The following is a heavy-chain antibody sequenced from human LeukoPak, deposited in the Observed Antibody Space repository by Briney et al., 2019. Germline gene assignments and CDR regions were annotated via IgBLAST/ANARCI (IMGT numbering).Heavy chain of an antibody. CDR2: INPNSGGT. CDR1: GYTFIGYY. Sequence: ASVKVSCKASGYTFIGYYMHWVRQAPGQGLEWMGWINPNSGGTNYAQKFQGRVTMTRDTSISTAYMELSRLRSDDTAVYYCARVPPTVTTIDRYYYYMDVWGKGTTVTVSS. D-gene: IGHD4-17*01. J-gene: IGHJ6*03. CDR3: ARVPPTVTTIDRYYYYMDV. V-gene: IGHV1-2*02.